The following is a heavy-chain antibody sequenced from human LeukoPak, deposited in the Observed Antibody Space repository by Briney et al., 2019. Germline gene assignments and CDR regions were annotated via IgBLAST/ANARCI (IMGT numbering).Heavy chain of an antibody. D-gene: IGHD4-17*01. CDR1: GGSFSGYY. J-gene: IGHJ4*02. CDR2: INHSGST. V-gene: IGHV4-34*01. Sequence: SETLSLTCAVYGGSFSGYYWSWILQPPGKGLEWIGEINHSGSTNYNPSLKSRVTISVDTSKNQFSLKLSSVTAADTAVYYCARARVTTVTTGPPFDYWGQGTLVTVSS. CDR3: ARARVTTVTTGPPFDY.